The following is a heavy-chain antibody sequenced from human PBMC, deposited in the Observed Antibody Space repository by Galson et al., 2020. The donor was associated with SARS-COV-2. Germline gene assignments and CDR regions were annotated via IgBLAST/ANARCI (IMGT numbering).Heavy chain of an antibody. V-gene: IGHV4-34*01. CDR1: GGSFSGYY. Sequence: SETLSLTCAVYGGSFSGYYWSWIRQPPGKGLEWIGEINHSGSTNYNPSLKSRVTISVDTSKNQFSLKLSSVTAADTAVYYCARGGVRGGDYRSARYLQHWGQGTLVTVSS. CDR2: INHSGST. J-gene: IGHJ1*01. D-gene: IGHD4-17*01. CDR3: ARGGVRGGDYRSARYLQH.